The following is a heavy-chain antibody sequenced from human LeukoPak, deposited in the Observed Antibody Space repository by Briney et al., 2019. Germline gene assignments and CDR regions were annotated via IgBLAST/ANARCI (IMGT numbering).Heavy chain of an antibody. D-gene: IGHD6-13*01. CDR1: GGSFSGYY. Sequence: KPSETLSLTCAVYGGSFSGYYWSWIRQPPGKGLEWIGEINHSGSTNYNPSLKSRVTISVDTSKNQFSLKLSSVTAADTAVYYCARKKQQLRGYSDYWGQGTLVTVSS. CDR3: ARKKQQLRGYSDY. V-gene: IGHV4-34*01. J-gene: IGHJ4*02. CDR2: INHSGST.